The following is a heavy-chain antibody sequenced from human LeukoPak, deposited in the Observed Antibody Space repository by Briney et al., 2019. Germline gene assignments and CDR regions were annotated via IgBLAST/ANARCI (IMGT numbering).Heavy chain of an antibody. CDR1: GFTFSSYG. CDR3: ARDRYDILTGYYNQHAFDI. Sequence: SGGSLRLSRAASGFTFSSYGMHWVRQAPGKGLEWVAVIWYDGSNKYYADSVKGRFTISRDNSKNTLYLQMNSLRAEDTAVYCCARDRYDILTGYYNQHAFDIWGQGTMVTVSS. CDR2: IWYDGSNK. V-gene: IGHV3-33*01. J-gene: IGHJ3*02. D-gene: IGHD3-9*01.